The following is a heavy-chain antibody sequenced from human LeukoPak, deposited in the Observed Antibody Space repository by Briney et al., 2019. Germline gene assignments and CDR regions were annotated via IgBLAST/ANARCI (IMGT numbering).Heavy chain of an antibody. CDR2: IYSGGST. CDR1: GFTVSSNY. Sequence: GGSLRLSCAASGFTVSSNYMSWVRQAPGKGLEWVSVIYSGGSTYYADSVKGRFTISRDNSKNTVNLQMNSLRAEDTAAYYCARLLRGAFDIWGQGTMVTVSS. CDR3: ARLLRGAFDI. J-gene: IGHJ3*02. V-gene: IGHV3-66*04.